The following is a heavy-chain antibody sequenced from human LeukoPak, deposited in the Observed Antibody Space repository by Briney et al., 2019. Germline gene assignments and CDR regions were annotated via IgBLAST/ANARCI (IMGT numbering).Heavy chain of an antibody. CDR1: GFTFSSYA. J-gene: IGHJ6*02. CDR2: ISGSGGST. V-gene: IGHV3-23*01. CDR3: AKDLGYSYGYDYYYGMDV. D-gene: IGHD5-18*01. Sequence: GGSLRLSCAASGFTFSSYAMSWVRQAPGKGPEWVSAISGSGGSTYYADSVKGRFTISRDNSKNTLYLQMNSLRAEDTAVYYCAKDLGYSYGYDYYYGMDVWGQGTTVTVSS.